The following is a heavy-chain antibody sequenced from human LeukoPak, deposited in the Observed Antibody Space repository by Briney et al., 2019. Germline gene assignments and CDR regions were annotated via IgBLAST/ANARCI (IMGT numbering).Heavy chain of an antibody. CDR3: SGLGVPAAFDY. V-gene: IGHV4-59*08. J-gene: IGHJ4*02. CDR1: GGSISNYY. Sequence: PSETLSLTCSVSGGSISNYYWSWIRQPPGKGPEWIGYVYYSGNTNYNPPLKSRVTISIHTSKNQFSLELNSVTAADTALYYWSGLGVPAAFDYWGQGTLVTVSS. CDR2: VYYSGNT. D-gene: IGHD2-2*01.